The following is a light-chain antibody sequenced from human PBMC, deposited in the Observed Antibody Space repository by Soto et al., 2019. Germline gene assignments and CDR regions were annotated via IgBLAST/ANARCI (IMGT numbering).Light chain of an antibody. J-gene: IGLJ2*01. CDR1: SSDVGGYNY. CDR3: SSYAGSNKYVV. Sequence: QSALTQPPSASGSPGQSVTISCTGTSSDVGGYNYVSWYQQHPGKAPKLMIYEVSKRPSGVPDRFSGSKSGNTASLTVSGLQAEDEADYYCSSYAGSNKYVVFGGGTQLTVL. CDR2: EVS. V-gene: IGLV2-8*01.